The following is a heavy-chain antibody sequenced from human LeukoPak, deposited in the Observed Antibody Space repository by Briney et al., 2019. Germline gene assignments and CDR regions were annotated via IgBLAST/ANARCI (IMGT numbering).Heavy chain of an antibody. D-gene: IGHD5-24*01. Sequence: SETLSLTCAVYGGSFSGYYWSWIRQPPGKGLEWSGEINHSGSTNYNPSLKSRVTISVDTSKNQFSLKLSSVTAADTAVYYCAGRGVRGPGEMATIDYWGQGTLVTVSS. CDR2: INHSGST. J-gene: IGHJ4*02. CDR3: AGRGVRGPGEMATIDY. CDR1: GGSFSGYY. V-gene: IGHV4-34*01.